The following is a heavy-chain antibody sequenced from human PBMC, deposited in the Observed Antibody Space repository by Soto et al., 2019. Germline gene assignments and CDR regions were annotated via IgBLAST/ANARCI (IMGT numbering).Heavy chain of an antibody. D-gene: IGHD6-13*01. CDR2: ISGSGGRT. Sequence: GGSLRLSCEASGFTFSDSAMSWVRQAPGKGLEWVSGISGSGGRTDYADSVKGRFIISRDNSKNTLYLQMNSLRAEDTAVYYCAKYASSSWSLFDYWGQGTLVPVSS. V-gene: IGHV3-23*01. J-gene: IGHJ4*02. CDR3: AKYASSSWSLFDY. CDR1: GFTFSDSA.